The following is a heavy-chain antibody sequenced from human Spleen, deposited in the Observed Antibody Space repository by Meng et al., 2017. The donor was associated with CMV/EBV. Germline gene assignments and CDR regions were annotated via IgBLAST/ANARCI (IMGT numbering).Heavy chain of an antibody. CDR1: EFTFNCYW. V-gene: IGHV3-30*02. CDR2: IRYDGSNE. J-gene: IGHJ4*02. Sequence: GESLKISCAASEFTFNCYWMSWVRQAPDKGLEWVAFIRYDGSNEYYADSVKGRFTISRDTSRNTVFLQMDSLRAEDTAVYSCAKGWKWGNGYYASDYWGQGTLVTVSS. CDR3: AKGWKWGNGYYASDY. D-gene: IGHD3-3*01.